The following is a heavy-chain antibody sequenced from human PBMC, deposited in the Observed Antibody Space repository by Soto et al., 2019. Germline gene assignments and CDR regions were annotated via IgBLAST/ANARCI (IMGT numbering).Heavy chain of an antibody. CDR1: GFTFSDSY. V-gene: IGHV3-11*01. J-gene: IGHJ6*02. D-gene: IGHD6-13*01. CDR3: ARDRSGSWYGRGYHYYGMDV. CDR2: IDSSGSTI. Sequence: GGSLRLSCAASGFTFSDSYMSWIRQAPGKGLEWVSYIDSSGSTIYNADSVKGRFIISRDNAKNSLYLQMNSLRVEDTAVYYCARDRSGSWYGRGYHYYGMDVWGQGTTVTVSS.